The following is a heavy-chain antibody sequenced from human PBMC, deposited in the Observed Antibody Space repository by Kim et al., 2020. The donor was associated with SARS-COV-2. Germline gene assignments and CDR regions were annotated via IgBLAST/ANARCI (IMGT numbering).Heavy chain of an antibody. CDR2: IYYSGST. V-gene: IGHV4-59*01. D-gene: IGHD6-6*01. J-gene: IGHJ6*03. CDR3: ARVGCSSSSESYYYYYYM. CDR1: GGSISSYY. Sequence: SETLSLTCTVSGGSISSYYWSWIRQPPGKGLEWIGYIYYSGSTNYNPSLKSRVTISVDTSKNQFSLTLSSVTAADAAVYYCARVGCSSSSESYYYYYYM.